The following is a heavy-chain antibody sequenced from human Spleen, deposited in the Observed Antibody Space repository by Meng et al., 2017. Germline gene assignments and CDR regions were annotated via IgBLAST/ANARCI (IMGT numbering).Heavy chain of an antibody. J-gene: IGHJ4*02. D-gene: IGHD3-10*01. CDR1: GFTVSSNY. Sequence: GGSLRLSCAASGFTVSSNYMSWVRQAPGKGLEWVSVIYSGGSTYYADSVKGRFTISRHNSKNTLYLQMNSLRAEDTAVYYCARDATITMVRGVIKVCKERDYWGQGTLVTVSS. CDR3: ARDATITMVRGVIKVCKERDY. CDR2: IYSGGST. V-gene: IGHV3-53*04.